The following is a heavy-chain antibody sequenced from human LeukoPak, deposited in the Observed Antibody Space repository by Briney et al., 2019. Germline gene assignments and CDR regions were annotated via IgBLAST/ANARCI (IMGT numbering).Heavy chain of an antibody. CDR3: VKDKSTVGATSRRDYYFDY. D-gene: IGHD1-26*01. Sequence: GGSLRLSCAASGFTFSIYSMNWVRQAPGKGLEWLSSITSSSNYIYYADSVKGRFTISRDNSKNTLYLQMNSLRAEDTAVYYCVKDKSTVGATSRRDYYFDYWGQGTLVTVSS. J-gene: IGHJ4*02. V-gene: IGHV3-21*01. CDR2: ITSSSNYI. CDR1: GFTFSIYS.